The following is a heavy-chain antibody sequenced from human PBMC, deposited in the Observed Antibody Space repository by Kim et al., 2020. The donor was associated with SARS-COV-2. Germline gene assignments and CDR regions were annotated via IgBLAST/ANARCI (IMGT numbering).Heavy chain of an antibody. CDR2: INAGNGNT. J-gene: IGHJ4*02. Sequence: ASVKVSCKASGYTFTSYAMHWVRQAPGQRLEWMGWINAGNGNTKYSQKFQGRVTITRDTSASTAYMELSSLRSEDTAVYYCARGFMVQGVNLVLAYWGQGTLVTVSS. V-gene: IGHV1-3*01. CDR3: ARGFMVQGVNLVLAY. CDR1: GYTFTSYA. D-gene: IGHD3-10*01.